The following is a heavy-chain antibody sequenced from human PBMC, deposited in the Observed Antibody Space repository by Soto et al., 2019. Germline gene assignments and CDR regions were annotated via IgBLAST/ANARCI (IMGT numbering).Heavy chain of an antibody. CDR2: IYYSGST. CDR1: VGSISSGGYY. J-gene: IGHJ4*02. D-gene: IGHD3-22*01. Sequence: TLSLTCTFSVGSISSGGYYCSWIRQHPWKGLEWIGYIYYSGSTYYNPSLKSRVTISVDTSKNQFSLKLSSVTAADTAVYYCASGGDSSGYYLWGYFQYWGQGTL. CDR3: ASGGDSSGYYLWGYFQY. V-gene: IGHV4-31*03.